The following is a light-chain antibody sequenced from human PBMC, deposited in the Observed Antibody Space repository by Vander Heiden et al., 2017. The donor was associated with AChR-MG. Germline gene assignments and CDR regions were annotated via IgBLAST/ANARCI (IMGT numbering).Light chain of an antibody. CDR3: CSYAGNYAYV. CDR1: SNDVGGYNY. CDR2: DVI. V-gene: IGLV2-11*01. J-gene: IGLJ1*01. Sequence: QSALTPPRLVSGSPGQSVTISCTGTSNDVGGYNYDSEYQQHPGQAPKLVIFDVIRRPSGVHDRFSGSKSGNTASLTISGLQAEDDADYYCCSYAGNYAYVFGGGTKVTVL.